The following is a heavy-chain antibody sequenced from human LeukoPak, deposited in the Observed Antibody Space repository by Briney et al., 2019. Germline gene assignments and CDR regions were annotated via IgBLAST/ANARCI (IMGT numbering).Heavy chain of an antibody. CDR1: GFIFSSYD. CDR2: ISSGSSAI. V-gene: IGHV3-48*02. CDR3: ARATYCSGGSCYSGVY. Sequence: AGGSLRLSCSASGFIFSSYDMSWVRQAPGKGLEWVSYISSGSSAIDYADSVKGRFTISRDNAKNSLYLQMNSLRDEDTAVYYCARATYCSGGSCYSGVYWGLGTLVTVSS. D-gene: IGHD2-15*01. J-gene: IGHJ4*02.